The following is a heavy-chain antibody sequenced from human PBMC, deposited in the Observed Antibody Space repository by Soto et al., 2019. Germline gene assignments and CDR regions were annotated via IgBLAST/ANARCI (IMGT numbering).Heavy chain of an antibody. D-gene: IGHD5-18*01. Sequence: PGGSLRLSCAASGFTFSSYSMHWVRQTPGKGLEWVAVISHDGSNKNNADSVKGRFTISRDNSKNTLYLQMNTLRVEDTAVYYCARDFNVNNYGYPSYWGQGTLVTVSS. V-gene: IGHV3-30*03. CDR3: ARDFNVNNYGYPSY. CDR2: ISHDGSNK. J-gene: IGHJ4*02. CDR1: GFTFSSYS.